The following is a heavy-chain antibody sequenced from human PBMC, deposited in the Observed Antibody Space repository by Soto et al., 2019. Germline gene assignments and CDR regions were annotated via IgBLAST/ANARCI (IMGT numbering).Heavy chain of an antibody. CDR3: ARVYQGSYDY. J-gene: IGHJ4*02. V-gene: IGHV3-64*01. D-gene: IGHD1-26*01. Sequence: GGSLRLSCAASGFTFSSYAMHWVRQAPGKGLEYVSAISSNGGSTYYANSVKGRFTISRDNSKNTLYLQMGSLRAEDMAVYYCARVYQGSYDYWGQGTLVTVSS. CDR2: ISSNGGST. CDR1: GFTFSSYA.